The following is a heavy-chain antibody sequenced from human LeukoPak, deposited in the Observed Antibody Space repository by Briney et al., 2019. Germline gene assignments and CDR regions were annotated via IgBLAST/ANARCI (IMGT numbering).Heavy chain of an antibody. CDR1: GGIFTRNA. J-gene: IGHJ3*02. CDR2: IIPIFGTP. Sequence: SVKVSCKASGGIFTRNAISWVRQAPGQGLEWMGGIIPIFGTPNYAQKFQDRLTITADESKSTAYMEMSSLRSEDTAVYFCARDRVVGLGLDNAFDIWGQGTMISVSS. D-gene: IGHD3-3*01. V-gene: IGHV1-69*13. CDR3: ARDRVVGLGLDNAFDI.